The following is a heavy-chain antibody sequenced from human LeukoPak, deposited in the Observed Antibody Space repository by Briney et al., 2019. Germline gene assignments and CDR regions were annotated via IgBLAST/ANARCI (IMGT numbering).Heavy chain of an antibody. CDR1: GFTFSRYW. Sequence: GGSLRLSCAASGFTFSRYWMSWVRQAPGKGLEWVANIKQDGSEKYHVDSVKGRFTVSRDNAKNSLYLQMNSLRVEDTAVYYCARGRKLGWGQGTLVTVSS. CDR3: ARGRKLG. V-gene: IGHV3-7*01. J-gene: IGHJ4*02. CDR2: IKQDGSEK. D-gene: IGHD6-6*01.